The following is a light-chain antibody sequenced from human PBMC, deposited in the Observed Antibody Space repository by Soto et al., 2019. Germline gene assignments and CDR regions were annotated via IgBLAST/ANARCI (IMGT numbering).Light chain of an antibody. CDR3: CSYGGGYTPLL. V-gene: IGLV2-11*01. CDR2: DVT. CDR1: SSDVGDYNY. J-gene: IGLJ2*01. Sequence: QSALTQPRSVSGSPGQSVTISCTGTSSDVGDYNYVSWYQQHPGQAPKLMIYDVTKRPSGVPDRFSGSKYGNTASLSISGLQAEDEADYYCCSYGGGYTPLLFGGGTTLTVL.